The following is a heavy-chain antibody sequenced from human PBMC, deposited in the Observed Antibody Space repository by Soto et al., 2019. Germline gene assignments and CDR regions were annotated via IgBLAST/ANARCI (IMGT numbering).Heavy chain of an antibody. CDR2: INSGGGT. J-gene: IGHJ6*02. D-gene: IGHD3-10*01. Sequence: GGSLRLSCAASGFTIIRSHISWVRQAPGKGLEWVSVINSGGGTYYADSVKGRFTMSRDNSKNTLYLQMNSLRAEDTALYYCARESGSGNYYNERSGMDVWGQGTTVTVS. CDR1: GFTIIRSH. CDR3: ARESGSGNYYNERSGMDV. V-gene: IGHV3-66*01.